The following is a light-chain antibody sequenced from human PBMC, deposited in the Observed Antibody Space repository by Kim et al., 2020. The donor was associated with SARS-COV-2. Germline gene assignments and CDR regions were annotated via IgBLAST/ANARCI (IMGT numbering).Light chain of an antibody. V-gene: IGKV1-17*01. CDR1: QDIRND. J-gene: IGKJ5*01. CDR2: GAS. Sequence: SASVGDRVTITCLASQDIRNDLGWYQQNPGRAPKRLIYGASSLQSGVPSRFSGSGSGTEFTLTISSVQPEDFATYFCLQHSTYPITFGQGTRLEIK. CDR3: LQHSTYPIT.